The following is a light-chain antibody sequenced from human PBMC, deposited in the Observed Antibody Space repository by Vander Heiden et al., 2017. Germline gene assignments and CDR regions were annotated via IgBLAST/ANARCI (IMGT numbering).Light chain of an antibody. CDR3: QSFDSDNHEV. CDR2: EDD. Sequence: NFLLTQPHSVSASPGKTVTISCSRSSGRIASNYVQWYQQRPGSSPTTVIYEDDQRPSGVPDRFSGSIDSSSNSASLTISGLKTEDEADYYCQSFDSDNHEVFGGGTKLTVL. V-gene: IGLV6-57*01. J-gene: IGLJ3*02. CDR1: SGRIASNY.